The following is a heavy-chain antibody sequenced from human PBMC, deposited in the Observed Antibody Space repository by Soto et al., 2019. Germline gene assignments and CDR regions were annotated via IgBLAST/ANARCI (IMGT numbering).Heavy chain of an antibody. D-gene: IGHD4-17*01. CDR1: GFSFSIYA. J-gene: IGHJ4*02. V-gene: IGHV3-23*01. Sequence: EVQLLESGGGLVQPGGSLRLSCAASGFSFSIYAMSWVRQAPGKGLEWVSGISGSGGSTYYAESVKGRFTISRDSSKTTLYLQMNSLRDEDTAVYYCANKGEGPLRRDYFDFWGQGALVTVSS. CDR3: ANKGEGPLRRDYFDF. CDR2: ISGSGGST.